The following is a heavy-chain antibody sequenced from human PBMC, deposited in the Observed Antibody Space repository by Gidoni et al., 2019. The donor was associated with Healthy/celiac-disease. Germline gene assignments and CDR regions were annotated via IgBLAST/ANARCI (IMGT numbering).Heavy chain of an antibody. Sequence: EVQLVESGGGLVQPGRSLRLSCAASGFPFDDYAMHWVRQAPGKGLEWVSGISWNSGSIGYADSVKGRFTISRDNAKNSLYLQMNSLRAEDTALYYCAKALGGKLAGVPMALDYWGQGTLVTVSS. CDR1: GFPFDDYA. J-gene: IGHJ4*02. V-gene: IGHV3-9*01. CDR2: ISWNSGSI. CDR3: AKALGGKLAGVPMALDY. D-gene: IGHD6-19*01.